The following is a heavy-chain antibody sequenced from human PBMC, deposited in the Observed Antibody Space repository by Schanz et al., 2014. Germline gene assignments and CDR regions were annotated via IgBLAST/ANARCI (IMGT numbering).Heavy chain of an antibody. D-gene: IGHD5-12*01. V-gene: IGHV3-66*01. CDR2: LYIRST. CDR3: ARDEGKDGYNLAFDV. Sequence: EVQLVESGGGLVKPGGSLRLSCAASGFTFSSYSMNWVRQAPGKGLEWVSILYIRSTYYADSVKGRFTISRDNSKNMVFLQMNSLRVEDTAIYYCARDEGKDGYNLAFDVWGQGTLVTVSS. CDR1: GFTFSSYS. J-gene: IGHJ3*01.